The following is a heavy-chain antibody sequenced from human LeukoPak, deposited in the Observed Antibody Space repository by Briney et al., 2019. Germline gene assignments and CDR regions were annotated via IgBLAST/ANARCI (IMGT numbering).Heavy chain of an antibody. CDR1: GFTFSRYA. CDR2: LGVSVSGYGGST. V-gene: IGHV3-23*01. CDR3: AKVGYGSGSYYQYDY. D-gene: IGHD3-10*01. Sequence: GGSLRLSCAASGFTFSRYAMSWVRQAPGKGLEWVSALGVSVSGYGGSTYYADSVKGRFTTSRDNSKNTLYLQMNSLRAEDTAVYYCAKVGYGSGSYYQYDYWGQGTLVTVPS. J-gene: IGHJ4*02.